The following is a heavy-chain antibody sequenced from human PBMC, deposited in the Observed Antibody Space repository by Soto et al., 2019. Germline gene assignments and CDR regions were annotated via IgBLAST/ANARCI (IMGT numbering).Heavy chain of an antibody. V-gene: IGHV3-33*01. Sequence: TGGSLRLSCAASGFTFSSYGMHWVRQAPGKGLEWVAVIWYDGSNKYYADSVKGRFTISRDNSKNTLYLQMNSLRAEDTAVYYCARFQVRSLWWAWDSVLFPYSSGWSRYGMDVWGQGTTVTVSS. CDR2: IWYDGSNK. J-gene: IGHJ6*02. CDR1: GFTFSSYG. D-gene: IGHD6-19*01. CDR3: ARFQVRSLWWAWDSVLFPYSSGWSRYGMDV.